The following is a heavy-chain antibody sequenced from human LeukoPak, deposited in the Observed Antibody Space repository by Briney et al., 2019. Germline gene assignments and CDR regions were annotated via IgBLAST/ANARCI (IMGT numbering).Heavy chain of an antibody. CDR2: IYYSGST. Sequence: SETLTLTCTVSGGSISSSSDHWGWIRQPPGKGLEWIGSIYYSGSTYYNPSLKSRVTISVDTSKNQFSLKLSSVTAADTAVYYCARITAGIAVAGTVDYWGQGTLVTVSS. V-gene: IGHV4-39*01. J-gene: IGHJ4*02. D-gene: IGHD6-19*01. CDR1: GGSISSSSDH. CDR3: ARITAGIAVAGTVDY.